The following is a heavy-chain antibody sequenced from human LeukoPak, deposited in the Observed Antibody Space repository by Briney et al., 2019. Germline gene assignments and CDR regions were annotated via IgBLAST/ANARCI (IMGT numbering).Heavy chain of an antibody. CDR1: GFTFSGYW. V-gene: IGHV3-7*01. CDR3: ARDAYDDASES. CDR2: LRPDGSDK. J-gene: IGHJ5*02. D-gene: IGHD3-3*01. Sequence: GGSLRLPCAASGFTFSGYWMAWVRQAPGKGLEWVANLRPDGSDKYYADSVEGRFTISRDNAKNSLYLQMNGLRADDTAIYYCARDAYDDASESWGQGTLVTVSS.